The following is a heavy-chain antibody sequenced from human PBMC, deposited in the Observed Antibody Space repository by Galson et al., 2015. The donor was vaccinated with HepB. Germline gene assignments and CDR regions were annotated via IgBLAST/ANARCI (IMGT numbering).Heavy chain of an antibody. J-gene: IGHJ3*02. Sequence: ETLSLTCTVSGDSLSSKSHYWGWIRRPPGKGLEWIATIYYSGSTYYNPSLKSRVTISVDTSKNQFSLKLNSVTAADTAVYFCARTLVATPNDAFDIWGQGTMVTVSS. CDR2: IYYSGST. CDR1: GDSLSSKSHY. D-gene: IGHD2-8*02. V-gene: IGHV4-39*01. CDR3: ARTLVATPNDAFDI.